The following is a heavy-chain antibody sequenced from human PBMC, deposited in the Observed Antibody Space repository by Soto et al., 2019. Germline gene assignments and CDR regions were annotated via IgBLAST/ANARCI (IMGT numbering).Heavy chain of an antibody. CDR3: ARGVSAGLDY. D-gene: IGHD6-19*01. V-gene: IGHV1-8*01. CDR1: GYSFTSLD. J-gene: IGHJ4*02. CDR2: MQPSTGRT. Sequence: ASVKVSCKASGYSFTSLDIHWVRQTAGQGLEWMGWMQPSTGRTGYAQKFQGRVTMTRDTSINTAYMELTTLTSDDTAFYYCARGVSAGLDYWGQGTLVPVSS.